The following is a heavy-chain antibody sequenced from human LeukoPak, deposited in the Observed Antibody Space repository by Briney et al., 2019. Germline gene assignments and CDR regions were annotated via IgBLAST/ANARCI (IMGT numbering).Heavy chain of an antibody. Sequence: SQTLSLTCAISGDSVSSNSDAWNWIRQSPSRGLEWLGRTYYRSKWNNDYAVSVKSRITINPDTSKNQFSLQLNSVTPEDTAIYYCTRSIHSNYFDYWGQGTLVTVSS. CDR2: TYYRSKWNN. D-gene: IGHD2/OR15-2a*01. J-gene: IGHJ4*02. CDR3: TRSIHSNYFDY. V-gene: IGHV6-1*01. CDR1: GDSVSSNSDA.